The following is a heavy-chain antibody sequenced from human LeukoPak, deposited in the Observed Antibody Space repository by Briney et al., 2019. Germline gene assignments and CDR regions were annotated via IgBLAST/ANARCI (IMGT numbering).Heavy chain of an antibody. CDR3: ARDRLGDCSSTSCRDAFDI. CDR2: IYTSGST. V-gene: IGHV4-4*07. D-gene: IGHD2-2*01. CDR1: GGSISSYY. Sequence: SETLSLTCTVSGGSISSYYWRCIRHPAGEGLEWVGRIYTSGSTNYNPSLKSRVTMSVDTSKNQFSLKLRSVNAADTAVYYCARDRLGDCSSTSCRDAFDIWGQGTMVTVSS. J-gene: IGHJ3*02.